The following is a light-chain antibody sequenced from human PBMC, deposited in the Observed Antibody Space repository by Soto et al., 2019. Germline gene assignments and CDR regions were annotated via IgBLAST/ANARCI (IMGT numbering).Light chain of an antibody. CDR1: QSISIY. Sequence: EMVLTQSPATLSLSPGERATLSCRASQSISIYLAWYQQKPGQAPRLLIFDASNRATGIPARFSGSGSGTDFTLTISSLEPEDSAVYYCQQRSNWPLTFGGGTKVDIK. V-gene: IGKV3-11*01. CDR2: DAS. J-gene: IGKJ4*01. CDR3: QQRSNWPLT.